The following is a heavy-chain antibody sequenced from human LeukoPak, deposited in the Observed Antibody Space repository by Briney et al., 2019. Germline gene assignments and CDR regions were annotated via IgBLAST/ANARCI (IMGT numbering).Heavy chain of an antibody. D-gene: IGHD3-10*01. J-gene: IGHJ4*02. V-gene: IGHV4-59*01. Sequence: PSETLSLTCTVSGGSISSYYWSWIRQPPGKGLEWIGYIYYSGSTNYNPSLKNRVTISVDTSKNQFSLKLSSVTAADTAVYYCARGLYGSGSYSNRPLDYWGQGTLVTVSS. CDR3: ARGLYGSGSYSNRPLDY. CDR2: IYYSGST. CDR1: GGSISSYY.